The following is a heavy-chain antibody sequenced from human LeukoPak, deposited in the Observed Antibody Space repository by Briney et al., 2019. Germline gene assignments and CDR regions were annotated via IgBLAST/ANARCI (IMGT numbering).Heavy chain of an antibody. Sequence: GGSLRLSCAASGFTFSSYGMHWVRQAPGKGLEWVAFIRYDGSNKYYADSVKGRFTISRDNSKNTLYLQMNSLRAEDTAVYYCAKVSVTTGYYYYYYMDVWGKGTTVTISS. CDR2: IRYDGSNK. V-gene: IGHV3-30*02. CDR3: AKVSVTTGYYYYYYMDV. J-gene: IGHJ6*03. D-gene: IGHD4-17*01. CDR1: GFTFSSYG.